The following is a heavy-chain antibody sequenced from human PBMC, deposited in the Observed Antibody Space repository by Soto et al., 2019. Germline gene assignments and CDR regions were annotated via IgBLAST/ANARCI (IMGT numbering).Heavy chain of an antibody. CDR1: GGSFSGYY. CDR3: ARVNGEYSTDYYYYYMDV. CDR2: INHSGST. J-gene: IGHJ6*03. V-gene: IGHV4-34*01. Sequence: PSETLSLTCAVYGGSFSGYYWSWIRQPPGKGLEWIGEINHSGSTNYNPSLKSRVTISVDTSKNQFSLKLSSVTAADTAVYYCARVNGEYSTDYYYYYMDVWGKGTTVTVSS. D-gene: IGHD6-6*01.